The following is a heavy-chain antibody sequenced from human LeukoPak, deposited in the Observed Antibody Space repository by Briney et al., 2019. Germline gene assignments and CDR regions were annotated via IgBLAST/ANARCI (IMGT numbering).Heavy chain of an antibody. CDR2: IKGDGSFI. CDR3: ARDQENSSSWYFDY. CDR1: GFSFSSYW. V-gene: IGHV3-74*01. J-gene: IGHJ4*02. D-gene: IGHD6-13*01. Sequence: PGGSLRLSCAASGFSFSSYWMHWVRQAPGKGLVLFSRIKGDGSFITYADSVKRRFTISRDNARNTLYLQMNSLRAEDTAVCYCARDQENSSSWYFDYWGQGTLVT.